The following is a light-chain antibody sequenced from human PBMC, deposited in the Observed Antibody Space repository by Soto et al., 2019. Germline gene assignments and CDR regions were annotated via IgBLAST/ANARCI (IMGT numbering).Light chain of an antibody. Sequence: QSVLTQPASVSGSPGQSITISCTGTSSDVGGYNHVSWYQQHPGKAPKLMIYDVSNRPSGVSNRFSGSKSGNTASLTISGLQTEDEADYYCSSFTSSTTYVFGTGTKLPVL. J-gene: IGLJ1*01. CDR3: SSFTSSTTYV. CDR1: SSDVGGYNH. CDR2: DVS. V-gene: IGLV2-14*03.